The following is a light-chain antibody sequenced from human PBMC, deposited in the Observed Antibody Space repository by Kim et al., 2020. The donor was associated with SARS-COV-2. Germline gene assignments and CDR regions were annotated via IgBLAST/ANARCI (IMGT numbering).Light chain of an antibody. CDR1: DSDGGDHDY. CDR3: CSYAGTYTWV. CDR2: DVS. Sequence: GHVVTISYTGADSDGGDHDYVSWYQQTPGKAPRLMIYDVSKRPSGVPVRFSGSKSGNTASLTISGLQAEDEADYYCCSYAGTYTWVFGGGTKVTVL. J-gene: IGLJ3*02. V-gene: IGLV2-11*01.